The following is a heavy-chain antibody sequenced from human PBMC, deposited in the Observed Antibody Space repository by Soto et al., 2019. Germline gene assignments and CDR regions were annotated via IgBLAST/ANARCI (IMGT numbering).Heavy chain of an antibody. V-gene: IGHV3-53*02. Sequence: EVQLAETGGGLIQPGGSLRLSCAASGFTVSSNYMSWVRQAPGKGLEWVSVIYSGGSTYYADSVKGRFTISRDNSKNTLYLQMNSLRAEDTAVYYCAREIVVVPPHAFDIWGQGTMVTVSS. CDR3: AREIVVVPPHAFDI. J-gene: IGHJ3*02. CDR2: IYSGGST. CDR1: GFTVSSNY. D-gene: IGHD3-22*01.